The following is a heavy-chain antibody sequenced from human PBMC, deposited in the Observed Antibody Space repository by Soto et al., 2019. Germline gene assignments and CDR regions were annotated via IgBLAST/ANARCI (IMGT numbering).Heavy chain of an antibody. CDR3: ARTKGRADSAIFRVDNYYYYGMDV. CDR2: INPNSGGT. D-gene: IGHD3-3*01. J-gene: IGHJ6*02. Sequence: ASVKVSCKASGYTFTGYYMHWVRQAPGQGLEWMGWINPNSGGTNYAQKFQGWVTMTRDTSISTAYMELSRLRSDDTAVYYCARTKGRADSAIFRVDNYYYYGMDVWG. CDR1: GYTFTGYY. V-gene: IGHV1-2*04.